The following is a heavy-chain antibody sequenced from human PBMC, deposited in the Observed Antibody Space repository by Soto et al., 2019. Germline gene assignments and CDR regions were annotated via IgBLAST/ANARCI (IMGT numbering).Heavy chain of an antibody. CDR1: GFTFSSYS. J-gene: IGHJ3*02. V-gene: IGHV3-48*01. Sequence: GGSLRLSCAASGFTFSSYSMNWVRQAPGKGLEWVSYISSSSSTIYYADSVKGRFTISRDNAKNSLYLQMNSLRAEDTAVYYCARDYYDSSGYYIDAFDIWGQGTMVTVS. D-gene: IGHD3-22*01. CDR2: ISSSSSTI. CDR3: ARDYYDSSGYYIDAFDI.